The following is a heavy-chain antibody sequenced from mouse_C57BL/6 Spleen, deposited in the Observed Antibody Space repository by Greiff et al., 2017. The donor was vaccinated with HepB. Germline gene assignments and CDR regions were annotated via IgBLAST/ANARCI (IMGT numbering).Heavy chain of an antibody. D-gene: IGHD1-1*01. J-gene: IGHJ3*01. V-gene: IGHV1-64*01. CDR2: IHPNSGST. CDR1: GYTFTSYW. CDR3: ASYYGSRKNWFAY. Sequence: VKLQQPGAELVKPGASVKLSCKASGYTFTSYWMHWVKQRPGQGLEWIGMIHPNSGSTNYNEKFKSKATLTVDKSSSTAYMQLSSLTSEDSAVYYCASYYGSRKNWFAYWGQGTLVTVSA.